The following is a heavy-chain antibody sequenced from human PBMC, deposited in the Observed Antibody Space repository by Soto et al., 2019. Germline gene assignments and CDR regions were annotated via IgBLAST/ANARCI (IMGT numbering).Heavy chain of an antibody. CDR3: ARKKKWPLYYYYGMDV. V-gene: IGHV4-34*01. D-gene: IGHD5-12*01. CDR1: GGSFSGYY. J-gene: IGHJ6*02. CDR2: INHSGST. Sequence: SETLSLTCAVYGGSFSGYYWSLIRQPPGKGLEWIGEINHSGSTNYNPSLKSRVTISVDTSKNQFSLKLSSVTAADTAVYYCARKKKWPLYYYYGMDVWGQGTTVTVSS.